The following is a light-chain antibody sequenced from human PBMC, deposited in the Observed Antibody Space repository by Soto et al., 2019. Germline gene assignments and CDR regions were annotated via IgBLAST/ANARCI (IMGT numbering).Light chain of an antibody. CDR3: SSYTTGSTLYV. J-gene: IGLJ1*01. Sequence: QSALTQPASVSGSPGQSITISCTGSSXDIGAYKYGSWYQQYPGKAPKLIIFEVSNRPSGVSNRFSGSKSGNTASLTIAGLQAEHEADYHCSSYTTGSTLYVFGGGTKVTVL. CDR2: EVS. CDR1: SXDIGAYKY. V-gene: IGLV2-14*01.